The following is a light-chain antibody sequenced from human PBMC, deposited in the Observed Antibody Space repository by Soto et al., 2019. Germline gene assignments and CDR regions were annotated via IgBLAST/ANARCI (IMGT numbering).Light chain of an antibody. V-gene: IGLV2-23*01. Sequence: QSALTQPASVSGSPGQSITISCTRTSSNVESYNLVSWYQHPPGKAPKLIIYEGSERPSGVSNRFSGAQSGHSASLTISGVQAEDDADYYCFSYSGAVVFGGGTKLTVL. CDR1: SSNVESYNL. CDR3: FSYSGAVV. J-gene: IGLJ2*01. CDR2: EGS.